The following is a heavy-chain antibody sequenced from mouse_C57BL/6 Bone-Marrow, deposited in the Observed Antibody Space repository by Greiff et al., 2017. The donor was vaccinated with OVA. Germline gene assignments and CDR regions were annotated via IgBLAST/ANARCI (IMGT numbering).Heavy chain of an antibody. Sequence: QVQLQQPGAELVMPGASVKLSCKASGYTFTSYWMHWVKQRPGQGLEWIGEIDPSDSYTNYNQKFKGKSTLTVDTSSSPAYMQLSSLTSEDSAVYYGARGLPNAMDYWGQGTTLTVSS. CDR3: ARGLPNAMDY. CDR1: GYTFTSYW. CDR2: IDPSDSYT. D-gene: IGHD3-1*01. V-gene: IGHV1-69*01. J-gene: IGHJ4*01.